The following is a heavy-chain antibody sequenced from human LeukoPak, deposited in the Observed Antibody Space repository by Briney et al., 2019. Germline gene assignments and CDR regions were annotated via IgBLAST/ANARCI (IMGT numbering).Heavy chain of an antibody. CDR1: GFTFSSYA. CDR2: ISGSGGST. J-gene: IGHJ4*02. V-gene: IGHV3-23*01. D-gene: IGHD2-21*02. Sequence: PGASLRLSCAASGFTFSSYAMSWVRQAPGKGLEWVSAISGSGGSTYYADSVKGRFTISRDNSKNTLYLQMNSLRAEDTAVYYCAKGRRVTATPSPFDYWGQGTLVTVSS. CDR3: AKGRRVTATPSPFDY.